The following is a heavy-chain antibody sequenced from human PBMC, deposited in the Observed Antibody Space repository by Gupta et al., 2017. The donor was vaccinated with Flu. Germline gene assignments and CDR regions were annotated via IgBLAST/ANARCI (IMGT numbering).Heavy chain of an antibody. Sequence: EVQLVESGGGLVQPGGSLRLSCAVSGFKFSSYWMDWVRQAPGKGLEWVANIATDGSVKNYAASVKGRFTISRDNAEDSLHLQMHSLRADDTALYYCARNRGWQQFDYWGQGALVTVSS. D-gene: IGHD7-27*01. CDR3: ARNRGWQQFDY. V-gene: IGHV3-7*01. CDR1: GFKFSSYW. J-gene: IGHJ4*02. CDR2: IATDGSVK.